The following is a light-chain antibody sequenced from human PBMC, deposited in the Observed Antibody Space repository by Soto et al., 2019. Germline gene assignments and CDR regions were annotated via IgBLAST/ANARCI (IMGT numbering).Light chain of an antibody. Sequence: QSALTQPASVSGSPGQSITCTGTSSDVGGYNYVSWYQQYPGRVPKLLIYKVSDRPSGISNRFSGSKSGNTASLTISGLQAEDEADYFCTSPTPGSLYVFGSGTKVTVL. CDR2: KVS. CDR3: TSPTPGSLYV. CDR1: SSDVGGYNY. V-gene: IGLV2-14*01. J-gene: IGLJ1*01.